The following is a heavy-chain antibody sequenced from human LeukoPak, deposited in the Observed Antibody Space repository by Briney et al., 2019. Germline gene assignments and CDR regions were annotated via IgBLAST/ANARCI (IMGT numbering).Heavy chain of an antibody. D-gene: IGHD3-22*01. V-gene: IGHV3-74*01. CDR3: ARERFHYDV. CDR1: GFTLSSSW. Sequence: PGGSLRLSCEASGFTLSSSWMHWVRQTPAKGLVWVSRITSDGSDTKYGDSVKGRFTISRENAKNTLYLQMNRLRVEDTALYYCARERFHYDVWGQGTLVTVSS. J-gene: IGHJ4*02. CDR2: ITSDGSDT.